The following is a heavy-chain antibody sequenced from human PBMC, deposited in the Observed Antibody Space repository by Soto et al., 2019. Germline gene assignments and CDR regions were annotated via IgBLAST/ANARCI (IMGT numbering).Heavy chain of an antibody. J-gene: IGHJ4*02. Sequence: QITLNESGPALVKPTQTLTLTCTFSGFSLNTSDVGVGWIRQPPGKALEWLGVVYWDDDKTYSPSLTRRLTIAKDAPKLQVVLRRTKMDPGDTATYCFAHCRGGVARFWGQGTLLSVSS. CDR3: AHCRGGVARF. CDR2: VYWDDDK. CDR1: GFSLNTSDVG. V-gene: IGHV2-5*02. D-gene: IGHD3-16*01.